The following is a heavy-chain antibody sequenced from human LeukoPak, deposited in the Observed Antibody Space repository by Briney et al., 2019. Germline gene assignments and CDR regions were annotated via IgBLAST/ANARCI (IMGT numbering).Heavy chain of an antibody. CDR3: AREEYYYDSSGYPYYFDY. V-gene: IGHV2-5*01. CDR2: IYWNDDK. CDR1: GFSLSTSGVG. Sequence: SGPTLVNPTQILTLTCTFSGFSLSTSGVGVGWIRQPPGKALEWLALIYWNDDKRYSPSLKSRLTITKDTSKNQVVLTMTNMDPVDTATYYCAREEYYYDSSGYPYYFDYWGQGTLVTVSA. J-gene: IGHJ4*02. D-gene: IGHD3-22*01.